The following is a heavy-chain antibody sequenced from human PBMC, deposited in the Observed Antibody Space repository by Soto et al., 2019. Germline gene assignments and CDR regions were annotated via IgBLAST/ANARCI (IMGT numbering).Heavy chain of an antibody. CDR3: ARDGERDTGLNFYYYLHGMDA. CDR2: ISPYNGTT. V-gene: IGHV1-18*04. CDR1: GYTFTTYG. J-gene: IGHJ6*02. D-gene: IGHD1-1*01. Sequence: SVKVSCKASGYTFTTYGISWVRQAPGQGLEWMGWISPYNGTTKYAEKFQGEMTMTTDTATSTAYMDLRSLRSDDTAVYYCARDGERDTGLNFYYYLHGMDAWGQGTRVTVSS.